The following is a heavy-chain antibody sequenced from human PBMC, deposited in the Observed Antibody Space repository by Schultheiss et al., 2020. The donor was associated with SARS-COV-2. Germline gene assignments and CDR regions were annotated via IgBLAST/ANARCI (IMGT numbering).Heavy chain of an antibody. V-gene: IGHV3-33*01. CDR2: IWYDGSNK. Sequence: GGSLRLSCAASGFTFSSYGMHWVRQAPGKGLEWVAVIWYDGSNKYYADSVKGRFTISRDNSKNTVYLQMNSLSPEDTAVYYCARDVDYGDYSGDGMDVWGQGTTVTVSS. D-gene: IGHD4-17*01. CDR1: GFTFSSYG. CDR3: ARDVDYGDYSGDGMDV. J-gene: IGHJ6*02.